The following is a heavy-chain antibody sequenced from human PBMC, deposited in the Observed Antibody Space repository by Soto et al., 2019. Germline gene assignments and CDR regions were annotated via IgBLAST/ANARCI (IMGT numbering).Heavy chain of an antibody. V-gene: IGHV1-18*04. CDR2: ISGKNGNT. CDR1: GYTFISHG. J-gene: IGHJ6*02. D-gene: IGHD2-15*01. CDR3: ARVSSSIVVVPDYGMDV. Sequence: QVQLVQSGVEVKKPGASVKVSGKAPGYTFISHGISWVRQAPGQGLEGMGWISGKNGNTNYAQKLQGRVTLTTDTSTSTAYMELRSLRSDDTAVYYCARVSSSIVVVPDYGMDVWGQGTTVTVSS.